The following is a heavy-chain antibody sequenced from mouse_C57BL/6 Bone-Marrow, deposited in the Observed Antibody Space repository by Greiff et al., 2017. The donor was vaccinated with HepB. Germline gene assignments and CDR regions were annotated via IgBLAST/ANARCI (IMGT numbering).Heavy chain of an antibody. CDR2: IRNKANNHAT. CDR1: GFTFSDAW. J-gene: IGHJ1*03. CDR3: TRRSNYDYWYFDV. D-gene: IGHD2-4*01. V-gene: IGHV6-6*01. Sequence: EVKLEESGGGLVQPGGSMKLSCAASGFTFSDAWMDWVRQSPEKGLEWVAEIRNKANNHATYYAESVKGRFTISRDDSKSSVYLQMNSLRAEDTGIYYCTRRSNYDYWYFDVWGTGTTVTVSS.